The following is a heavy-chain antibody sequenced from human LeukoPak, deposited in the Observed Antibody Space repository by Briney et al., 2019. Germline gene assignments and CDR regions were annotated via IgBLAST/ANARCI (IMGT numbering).Heavy chain of an antibody. J-gene: IGHJ2*01. CDR2: IYYSGST. Sequence: PSETLSLTCTVSGGSISSSSYYWGWIRQPPGKGLEWIGSIYYSGSTYYNPSLRSRVTISVDTSKNQFSLKLSSVTAADTAVYYCARAAAPNWYFDLWGRGTLVTVSS. CDR1: GGSISSSSYY. D-gene: IGHD2-2*01. CDR3: ARAAAPNWYFDL. V-gene: IGHV4-39*07.